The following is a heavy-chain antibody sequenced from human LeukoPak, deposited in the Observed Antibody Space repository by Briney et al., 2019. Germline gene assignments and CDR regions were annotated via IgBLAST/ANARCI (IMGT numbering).Heavy chain of an antibody. J-gene: IGHJ3*02. D-gene: IGHD4/OR15-4a*01. Sequence: GGSLRLSCAASRFTFSSYDMTWVRQAPGKGLEWVSYISSSGSTIYYADSVKGRFTISRDNAKNTLYLQMNSLRAEDTAMYYCAKVSLNMVNDAFDIWGQGTMVSVSS. CDR2: ISSSGSTI. CDR1: RFTFSSYD. V-gene: IGHV3-48*04. CDR3: AKVSLNMVNDAFDI.